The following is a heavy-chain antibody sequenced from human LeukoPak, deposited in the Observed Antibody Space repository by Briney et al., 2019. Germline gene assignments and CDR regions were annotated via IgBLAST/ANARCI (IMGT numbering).Heavy chain of an antibody. Sequence: GGSLRLSCAASGFTFSAYSMNWVRQAPGKGLEWVSDISGSSSTNYADSVKGRFTISRDNAKKSLYLQMNSLRDEDTAVYYCARLHCSGGSCRDYWGQGTLVTVSS. D-gene: IGHD2-15*01. V-gene: IGHV3-48*02. CDR1: GFTFSAYS. CDR3: ARLHCSGGSCRDY. J-gene: IGHJ4*02. CDR2: ISGSSST.